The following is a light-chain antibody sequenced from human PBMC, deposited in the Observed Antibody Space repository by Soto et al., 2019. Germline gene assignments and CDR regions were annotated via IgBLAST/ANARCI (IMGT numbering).Light chain of an antibody. Sequence: QSVLTQPPSASGSPGQSVTISCTGTSSDVGAYKYVSWYQQYPGKAPKLMIYEVTKRLSGVPDRFSGSKSGNTASLTVSGLQAEDEADYYCTSYVGNDIWVFGGGTQLTVL. CDR1: SSDVGAYKY. CDR3: TSYVGNDIWV. CDR2: EVT. J-gene: IGLJ3*02. V-gene: IGLV2-8*01.